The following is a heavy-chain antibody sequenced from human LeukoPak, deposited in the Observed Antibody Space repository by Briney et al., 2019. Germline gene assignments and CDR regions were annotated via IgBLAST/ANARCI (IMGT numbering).Heavy chain of an antibody. Sequence: GGSLRLSCAASGFTFKSYAMSWVRQAPGKGLEWVSSISGSGTTTYYADSVKGRFTISRDNSKNTLYLQMNSLRAEDTAVYYCARGGRTTWHGMDVWGQGTTVTVSS. CDR1: GFTFKSYA. CDR2: ISGSGTTT. CDR3: ARGGRTTWHGMDV. V-gene: IGHV3-23*01. J-gene: IGHJ6*02. D-gene: IGHD4-17*01.